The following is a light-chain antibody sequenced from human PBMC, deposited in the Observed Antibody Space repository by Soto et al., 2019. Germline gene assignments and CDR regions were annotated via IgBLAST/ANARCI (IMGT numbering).Light chain of an antibody. J-gene: IGKJ1*01. CDR2: DAS. Sequence: EIVMTQSPATLSVSPGERATLSCRASQSIRTNLAWYQQKPGRAPRLLIYDASTRATGIPARFSGSGSGTEFTLTIRSLQSEDFAVYYCQQYNNCRSLGHGTKVDIK. V-gene: IGKV3D-15*01. CDR1: QSIRTN. CDR3: QQYNNCRS.